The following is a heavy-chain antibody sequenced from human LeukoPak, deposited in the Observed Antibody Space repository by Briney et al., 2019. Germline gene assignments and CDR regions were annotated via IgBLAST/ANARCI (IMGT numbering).Heavy chain of an antibody. Sequence: GGSLRLSCAASGFTFSSYAMHWVRQAPGKGLEWVSTISERNGATYYADSVKGRFTISRDNSKNTLYLQMNSLRAEDTAIYYCARREGPTTAWGQGTLATVSS. J-gene: IGHJ5*02. CDR2: ISERNGAT. CDR1: GFTFSSYA. D-gene: IGHD1-26*01. CDR3: ARREGPTTA. V-gene: IGHV3-23*01.